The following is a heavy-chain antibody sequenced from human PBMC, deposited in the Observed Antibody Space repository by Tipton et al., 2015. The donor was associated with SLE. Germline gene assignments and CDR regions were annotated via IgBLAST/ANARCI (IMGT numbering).Heavy chain of an antibody. CDR1: GGSISSGSYY. Sequence: TLSLTCTVSGGSISSGSYYWSWIRQPAGKGLEWIGRIYTSGSTNYNPSHKSRVTMSVDTSKNQFSLKLSSVTAADTAVYYCARYNVAPGAFDIWGQGTMVTVSS. J-gene: IGHJ3*02. CDR3: ARYNVAPGAFDI. V-gene: IGHV4-61*02. D-gene: IGHD1-14*01. CDR2: IYTSGST.